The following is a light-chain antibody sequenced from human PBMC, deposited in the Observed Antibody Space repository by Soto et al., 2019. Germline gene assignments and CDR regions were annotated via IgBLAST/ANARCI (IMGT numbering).Light chain of an antibody. Sequence: QSALTLLPSLSGAPGQRVTISCTGSSSDIGAGSEVHWYQQLPGTAPKLLIFGSTNRPSGVPDRSSGSKSATSASLAITGLQAEDEADYYCQSYDNSLSAYVFGTGTKVTVL. CDR3: QSYDNSLSAYV. V-gene: IGLV1-40*01. J-gene: IGLJ1*01. CDR2: GST. CDR1: SSDIGAGSE.